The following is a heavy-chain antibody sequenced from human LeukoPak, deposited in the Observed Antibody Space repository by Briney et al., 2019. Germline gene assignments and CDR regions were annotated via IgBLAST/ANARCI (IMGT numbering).Heavy chain of an antibody. Sequence: GGSLRLSCAASGFTFTSYAMSWVRQVSGKGLEWVSFISGSGGSTYYADSVKGRFTISRDNSKNTLYLQMKSLRAEDTAVYYCAKEIYGDPTGGRFQHWGQGTLVTVSS. V-gene: IGHV3-23*01. J-gene: IGHJ1*01. CDR2: ISGSGGST. CDR3: AKEIYGDPTGGRFQH. D-gene: IGHD4/OR15-4a*01. CDR1: GFTFTSYA.